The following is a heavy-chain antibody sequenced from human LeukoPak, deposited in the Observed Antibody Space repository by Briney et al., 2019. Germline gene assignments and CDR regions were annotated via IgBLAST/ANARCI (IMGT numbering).Heavy chain of an antibody. J-gene: IGHJ5*02. V-gene: IGHV4-4*09. D-gene: IGHD6-13*01. CDR2: ISTTGST. CDR3: AGSSSWYSWFDP. Sequence: SETLSLTCSVSGGSIYRNYWSWIRQPPGKGLEWIGYISTTGSTNYNASLKSRVSMSVDTSKNQFSLKLSSVTAADTAVYYCAGSSSWYSWFDPWGQGTLVTVSS. CDR1: GGSIYRNY.